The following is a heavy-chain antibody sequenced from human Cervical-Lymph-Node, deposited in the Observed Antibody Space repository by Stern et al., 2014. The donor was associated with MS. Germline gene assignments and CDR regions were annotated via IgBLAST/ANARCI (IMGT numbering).Heavy chain of an antibody. CDR2: IFPGGSDM. V-gene: IGHV5-51*01. J-gene: IGHJ4*02. CDR3: ARQRYFDY. CDR1: GYTFTSYW. Sequence: VQLVESGPDVKRPGESLKISCQASGYTFTSYWIGWVRQMPGKGLEWIAIIFPGGSDMRYSPSFQGQVPISADKSSSAAYLQWNNLKASDTAIYYCARQRYFDYWGQGTLVTVSS.